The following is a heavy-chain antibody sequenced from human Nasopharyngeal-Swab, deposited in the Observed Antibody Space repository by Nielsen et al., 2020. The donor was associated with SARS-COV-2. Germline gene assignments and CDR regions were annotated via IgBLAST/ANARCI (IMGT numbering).Heavy chain of an antibody. CDR1: GGSISISSYY. J-gene: IGHJ6*02. V-gene: IGHV4-39*01. Sequence: SETLSLTCTVSGGSISISSYYLGWIRQPPGNGLEWIGSIYYSGSTYYNPSLKSRVTISIDTSKNQFSLKLSSVTAADTAVYYCARHGGWFGELADYYYGMDVWGQGTTVTVSS. D-gene: IGHD3-10*01. CDR2: IYYSGST. CDR3: ARHGGWFGELADYYYGMDV.